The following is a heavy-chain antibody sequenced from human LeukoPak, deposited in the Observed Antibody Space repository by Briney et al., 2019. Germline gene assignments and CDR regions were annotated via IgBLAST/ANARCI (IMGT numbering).Heavy chain of an antibody. CDR1: GGSISSYY. CDR2: IYYSGST. J-gene: IGHJ4*02. V-gene: IGHV4-59*08. Sequence: SETLCLTCTVSGGSISSYYWSWIRQPPGKGLEWIGYIYYSGSTNSKPSLKSRVTISVDTSKNQFSLKLSSVTAADTALYYCASTDRYNGVNAYYGQGQLITVTA. CDR3: ASTDRYNGVNAY. D-gene: IGHD1-26*01.